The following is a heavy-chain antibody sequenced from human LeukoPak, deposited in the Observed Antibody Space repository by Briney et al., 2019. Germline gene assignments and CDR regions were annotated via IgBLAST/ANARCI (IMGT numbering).Heavy chain of an antibody. CDR1: VYTFTGYY. Sequence: GASVKVSCKASVYTFTGYYMHWVRQAPGQGLEWMGWINPNSGGTNFAQKFQGRVTVTRDTSISTAYMELSRLRSDDTAVYYCARGLYFYASGRPHFLWGPGTLVTVS. V-gene: IGHV1-2*02. D-gene: IGHD3-10*01. J-gene: IGHJ4*03. CDR2: INPNSGGT. CDR3: ARGLYFYASGRPHFL.